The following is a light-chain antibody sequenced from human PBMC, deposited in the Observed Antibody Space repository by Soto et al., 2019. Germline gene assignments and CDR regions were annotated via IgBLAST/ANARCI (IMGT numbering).Light chain of an antibody. V-gene: IGKV3D-15*01. Sequence: EIVMTQSPATLSVSPGERXXLSXXASQSVSSNLAWYQQKPGQAPRLLIYGASTRATGIPARFSGSGSGTEFTLTISSLQSEDFAVYYCQQYNNWPLTFGGGTKVEIK. CDR1: QSVSSN. CDR3: QQYNNWPLT. J-gene: IGKJ4*01. CDR2: GAS.